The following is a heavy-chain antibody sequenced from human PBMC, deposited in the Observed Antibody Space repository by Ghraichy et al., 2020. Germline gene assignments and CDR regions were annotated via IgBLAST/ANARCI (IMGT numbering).Heavy chain of an antibody. CDR2: VSTSGGST. J-gene: IGHJ4*02. V-gene: IGHV3-23*01. CDR1: GFTFSTYA. Sequence: GGSLRLSCAASGFTFSTYAMSWVRQAPEKGLEWVSAVSTSGGSTYSADSVKGRFTISRDNSKNTLSLQMNSLKAEDTAIYYCVRQIGYCSEGNCHCDYWGQGTLVTVSS. D-gene: IGHD2-15*01. CDR3: VRQIGYCSEGNCHCDY.